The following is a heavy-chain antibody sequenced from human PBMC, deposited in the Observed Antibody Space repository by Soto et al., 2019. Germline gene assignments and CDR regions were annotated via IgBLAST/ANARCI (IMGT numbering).Heavy chain of an antibody. V-gene: IGHV3-48*04. CDR1: GFTFSSYA. CDR2: ISSSGSTI. J-gene: IGHJ4*02. Sequence: GGSLRLSCASSGFTFSSYAMSWVRQAPGKGLEWVSYISSSGSTIYYADSVKGRFTISRDNAKNSLYLQMNSLRAEDTAVYYCARDQKRYYFDYWGQGTLVTVSS. D-gene: IGHD4-17*01. CDR3: ARDQKRYYFDY.